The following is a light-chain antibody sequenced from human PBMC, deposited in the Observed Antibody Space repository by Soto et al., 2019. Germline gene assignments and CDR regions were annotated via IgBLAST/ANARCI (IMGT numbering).Light chain of an antibody. J-gene: IGLJ2*01. CDR1: SSNIGAGYD. Sequence: QPVLTQPPSVSGAPGQRVTISCTGSSSNIGAGYDVHWYQQLPGTAPKLLIFDNNNRPSGVPDRFSGSKSGASASLTITGLQAEDEADYFCQSFDNRPHVIFGGGTKLTVL. V-gene: IGLV1-40*01. CDR2: DNN. CDR3: QSFDNRPHVI.